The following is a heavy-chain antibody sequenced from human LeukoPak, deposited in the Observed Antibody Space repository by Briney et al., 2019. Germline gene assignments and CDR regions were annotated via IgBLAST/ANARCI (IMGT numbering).Heavy chain of an antibody. Sequence: PGGSLRLSCEASGVTFSSYVMSWVRQAPGKGPEWVSGISGSGGGTYYADSVKGRFAISRDNSKNTLYLQMNSLRAEDTAVYYCAKEHYSYAARIWGQGTMVTVSP. CDR1: GVTFSSYV. CDR2: ISGSGGGT. J-gene: IGHJ3*02. CDR3: AKEHYSYAARI. D-gene: IGHD2-15*01. V-gene: IGHV3-23*01.